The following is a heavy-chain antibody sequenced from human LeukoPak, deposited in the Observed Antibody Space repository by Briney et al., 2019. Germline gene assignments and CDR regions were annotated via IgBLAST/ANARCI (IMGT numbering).Heavy chain of an antibody. J-gene: IGHJ4*02. Sequence: GGSLTLPCTASGFTFSNYALNWVRQAPGEGLEWVSSINGSGGSTYYADSVKGRFTISRDNSKDTLYLQMNSLRAEDTAVYYCAKDAASYYGSGSYPGYWGQGTLVTVSS. CDR2: INGSGGST. D-gene: IGHD3-10*01. CDR1: GFTFSNYA. V-gene: IGHV3-23*01. CDR3: AKDAASYYGSGSYPGY.